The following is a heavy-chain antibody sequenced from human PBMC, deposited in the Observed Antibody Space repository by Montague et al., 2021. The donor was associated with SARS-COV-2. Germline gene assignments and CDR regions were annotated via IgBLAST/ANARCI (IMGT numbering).Heavy chain of an antibody. J-gene: IGHJ4*02. CDR2: IYHSGST. Sequence: SETLSLTCTVSGYSISSGYYWGWIRQPPGKGLEWIGSIYHSGSTYYNPSLKSRVTMSVDTSKNQFSLKLSSVTAADTAVYYCARDVRYYDFWSGRAQTSPDYWGQGTLVTVSS. V-gene: IGHV4-38-2*02. D-gene: IGHD3-3*01. CDR3: ARDVRYYDFWSGRAQTSPDY. CDR1: GYSISSGYY.